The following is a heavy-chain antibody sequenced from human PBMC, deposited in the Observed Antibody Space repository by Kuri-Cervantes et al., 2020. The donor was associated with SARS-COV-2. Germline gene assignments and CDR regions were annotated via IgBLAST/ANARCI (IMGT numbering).Heavy chain of an antibody. CDR2: LYTAGRT. V-gene: IGHV3-66*01. CDR3: ARDGGSSYYTY. Sequence: LSLTCAASGLTFSSYAMSWVRQAPGKGLEWVSVLYTAGRTNYADSVKGRFTISRDNSKNTLYLQMNNLRAEDTAVYYCARDGGSSYYTYWGQGTLVTVSS. D-gene: IGHD2-15*01. CDR1: GLTFSSYA. J-gene: IGHJ4*02.